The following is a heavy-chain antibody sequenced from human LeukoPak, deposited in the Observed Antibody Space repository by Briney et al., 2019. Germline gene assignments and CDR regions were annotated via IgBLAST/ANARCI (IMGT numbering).Heavy chain of an antibody. J-gene: IGHJ4*02. CDR3: ASDLDYGDSENY. CDR1: GFTFSSYE. Sequence: GGSLRLSCAASGFTFSSYEMNWVRQAPGKGLEWVSYISSSGSTIYYADSVKGRFTISRDNAKNSLYLQMNSLRAEDTAVYYCASDLDYGDSENYWGQGTLVTVSS. D-gene: IGHD4-17*01. CDR2: ISSSGSTI. V-gene: IGHV3-48*03.